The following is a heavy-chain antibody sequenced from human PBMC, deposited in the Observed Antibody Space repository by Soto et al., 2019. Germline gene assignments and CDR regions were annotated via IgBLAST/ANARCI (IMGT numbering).Heavy chain of an antibody. CDR1: GGSISSYY. CDR3: ARARYFDFDY. V-gene: IGHV4-59*01. D-gene: IGHD3-9*01. Sequence: SETLSLTCTVSGGSISSYYWSWIRQPPGKGLEWIGYIYYSGSTNYNPSLKSRVTVSVDTSKNQFSLKLSSVTAADTAVYYCARARYFDFDYWGHGTLVTVSS. CDR2: IYYSGST. J-gene: IGHJ4*01.